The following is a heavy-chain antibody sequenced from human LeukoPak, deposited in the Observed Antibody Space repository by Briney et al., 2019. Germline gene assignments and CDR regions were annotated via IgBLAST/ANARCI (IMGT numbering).Heavy chain of an antibody. CDR3: ARGARYCSSTSCYHPSYYFDY. D-gene: IGHD2-2*01. V-gene: IGHV1-2*04. CDR1: GYTFTSYY. CDR2: INPNSGGT. J-gene: IGHJ4*02. Sequence: EASVKVSCKASGYTFTSYYMHWVRQAPGQGLEWMGWINPNSGGTNYAQKFQGWVTMTRDTSISTAYMELSRLRSDDTAVYYCARGARYCSSTSCYHPSYYFDYWGQGTLVTVSS.